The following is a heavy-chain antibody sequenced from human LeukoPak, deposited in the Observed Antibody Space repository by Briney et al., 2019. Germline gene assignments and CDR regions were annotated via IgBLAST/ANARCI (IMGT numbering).Heavy chain of an antibody. CDR3: VRESPYGDYIRREFDP. CDR1: GYTFTSYD. Sequence: ASVKVSCKASGYTFTSYDINWVRQATGQGLEWMGWMNPNSGNTGYAQKFQGRVTITRNTSISTAYMELSSPRSEDTAVYYCVRESPYGDYIRREFDPWGQGTLVTVSS. CDR2: MNPNSGNT. J-gene: IGHJ5*02. D-gene: IGHD4-17*01. V-gene: IGHV1-8*03.